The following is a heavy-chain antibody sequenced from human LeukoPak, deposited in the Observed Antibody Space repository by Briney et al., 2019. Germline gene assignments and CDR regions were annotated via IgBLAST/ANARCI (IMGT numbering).Heavy chain of an antibody. D-gene: IGHD3-10*01. J-gene: IGHJ4*02. CDR3: ARGSWQLAEEVD. Sequence: GGSLRLSCAASGFTFSSYSMNWVRQAPGKGLEWVSSISSSSSYIYYADSVKGRFTISRDNAKNSLYLQMNSLRAEDTAVYYCARGSWQLAEEVDWGQGTLVTVSS. CDR1: GFTFSSYS. CDR2: ISSSSSYI. V-gene: IGHV3-21*01.